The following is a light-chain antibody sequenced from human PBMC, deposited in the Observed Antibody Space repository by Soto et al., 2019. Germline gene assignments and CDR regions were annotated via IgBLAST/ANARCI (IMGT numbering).Light chain of an antibody. CDR1: QSVSSSY. J-gene: IGKJ1*01. Sequence: ESLLMQSPGTLSLSPGERATLSCRASQSVSSSYLAWYQQKPGQAPRLLIYGASSRATGIPDRFSGSGSGTDFTLTISRLEPEDFAVYYCQQYGSSPPWTFGQGTKV. CDR2: GAS. CDR3: QQYGSSPPWT. V-gene: IGKV3-20*01.